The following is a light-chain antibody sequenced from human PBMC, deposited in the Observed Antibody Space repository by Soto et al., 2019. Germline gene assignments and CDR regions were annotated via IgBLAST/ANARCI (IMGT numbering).Light chain of an antibody. CDR1: SSDVGRYDY. CDR2: EVS. J-gene: IGLJ1*01. CDR3: SSYSISTAYL. V-gene: IGLV2-14*01. Sequence: QSALAQPASVSGSPGQSITISCTGTSSDVGRYDYVSWYQLHPGKAPKLMVFEVSNRPSGASYRFSGSKSGNTASLTISGLQADEEADYFCSSYSISTAYLFGTGTKVTVL.